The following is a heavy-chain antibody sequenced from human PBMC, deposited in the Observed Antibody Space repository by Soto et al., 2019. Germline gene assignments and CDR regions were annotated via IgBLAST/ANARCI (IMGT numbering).Heavy chain of an antibody. CDR2: IYSGGYT. CDR1: GFTVSNNY. Sequence: EVQLVESGGGLIQPGGSLRLSCAVSGFTVSNNYMSWVRQAPGKGLEGVSVIYSGGYTAYGDSVKGRFTISRDNSKNTQYLQMNSLGAADGGVYYGGAPGGGGGYWGQGTLVTVSS. D-gene: IGHD3-16*01. V-gene: IGHV3-53*01. CDR3: GAPGGGGGY. J-gene: IGHJ4*02.